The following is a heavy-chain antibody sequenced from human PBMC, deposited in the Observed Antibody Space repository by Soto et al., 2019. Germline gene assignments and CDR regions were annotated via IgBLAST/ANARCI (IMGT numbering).Heavy chain of an antibody. CDR3: AKSLYSTQVTFDY. CDR2: ISGSGGRT. D-gene: IGHD2-21*01. V-gene: IGHV3-23*01. Sequence: EVQLLESGGGLVQPGGSLRLSCAASGFTFSSYAMSWVRQAPGKGLEWGSAISGSGGRTYYADSVKGRFTISRDNSKNTLYLQMNSLRAEDTAVYYCAKSLYSTQVTFDYWGQGTLVTVSS. CDR1: GFTFSSYA. J-gene: IGHJ4*02.